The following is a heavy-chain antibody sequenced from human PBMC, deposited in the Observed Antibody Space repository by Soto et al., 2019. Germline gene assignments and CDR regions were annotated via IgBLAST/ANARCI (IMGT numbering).Heavy chain of an antibody. D-gene: IGHD3-3*01. J-gene: IGHJ4*02. CDR1: GFSLSYFG. Sequence: PGGSLRLSCAVSGFSLSYFGMHWVRQAPGKGLEGVAFMSYDGRSQYFRDSVKGRFTISRDTPKNTLYLQMDSLRVEDTAVYFCVKXAHEYYNFWIGYSHFDSWGRGVLVTVSS. V-gene: IGHV3-30*18. CDR3: VKXAHEYYNFWIGYSHFDS. CDR2: MSYDGRSQ.